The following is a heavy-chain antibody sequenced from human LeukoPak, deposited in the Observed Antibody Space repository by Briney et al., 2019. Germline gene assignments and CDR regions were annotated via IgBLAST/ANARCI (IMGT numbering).Heavy chain of an antibody. CDR1: GFTFSTYA. CDR2: MSFDGGDI. J-gene: IGHJ4*02. V-gene: IGHV3-30-3*01. Sequence: GSLRLSCAASGFTFSTYAMHWVRQPPGKGLERVAVMSFDGGDIQYADSVRGRFTISRDNSKNTLFLQMNSLRTEDTAIYYCARDLGWFHFDSWGQGTLVTVSS. D-gene: IGHD2-15*01. CDR3: ARDLGWFHFDS.